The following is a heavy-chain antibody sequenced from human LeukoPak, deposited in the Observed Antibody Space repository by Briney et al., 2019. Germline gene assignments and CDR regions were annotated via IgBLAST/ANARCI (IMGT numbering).Heavy chain of an antibody. CDR1: GLTFSSYA. V-gene: IGHV3-30*04. Sequence: GRSLRLSCAASGLTFSSYAMHWVRQAPGKGLEWVAVISYDGSNKYYADSVKGRFTISRDNSKNTLYLQMNSLRAEDTAVYYCARDLVGDGALALDYWGQGTLVTVSS. CDR2: ISYDGSNK. D-gene: IGHD4-17*01. CDR3: ARDLVGDGALALDY. J-gene: IGHJ4*02.